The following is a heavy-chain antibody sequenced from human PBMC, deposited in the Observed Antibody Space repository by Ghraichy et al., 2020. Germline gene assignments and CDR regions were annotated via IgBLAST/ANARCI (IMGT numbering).Heavy chain of an antibody. Sequence: SVKVSCKASGGSFNSYAISWVRQVPGQGLEWMGRIIPSFGLTNYAQTFQGRVTISAEQSTNTAYLEVTSLSSEDTAVYYCTRDNVVMGPDARHDHWGQGTQVIVSS. CDR2: IIPSFGLT. J-gene: IGHJ4*02. CDR3: TRDNVVMGPDARHDH. V-gene: IGHV1-69*04. CDR1: GGSFNSYA. D-gene: IGHD2-8*01.